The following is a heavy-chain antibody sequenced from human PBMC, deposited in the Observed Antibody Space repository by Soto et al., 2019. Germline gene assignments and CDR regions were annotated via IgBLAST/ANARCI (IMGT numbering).Heavy chain of an antibody. D-gene: IGHD5-12*01. CDR1: GFTFSSYS. J-gene: IGHJ4*02. CDR2: ISSSSSTI. CDR3: ARMAPPIDY. V-gene: IGHV3-48*01. Sequence: GGSLRLSCAASGFTFSSYSMNWVRQAPGKGLEWVSYISSSSSTIYYADSVKGRFTISRDNAKNPLYLQMNSLRAEDTAVYYCARMAPPIDYWGQGTLVTVSS.